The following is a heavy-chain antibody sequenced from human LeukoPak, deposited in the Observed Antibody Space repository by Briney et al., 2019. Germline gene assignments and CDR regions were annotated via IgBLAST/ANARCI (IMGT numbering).Heavy chain of an antibody. V-gene: IGHV3-74*01. J-gene: IGHJ4*02. Sequence: PGGSLRLSCAASGFTFSSYWMHWVRHAPGKGLVWVSRINSDGSSTSYADSVKGRFTISRDNAKNTLYLQMNSLRAEDTAVYYCARAARVVPAAIDYFDYWGQGTLVTVSS. CDR1: GFTFSSYW. D-gene: IGHD2-2*01. CDR2: INSDGSST. CDR3: ARAARVVPAAIDYFDY.